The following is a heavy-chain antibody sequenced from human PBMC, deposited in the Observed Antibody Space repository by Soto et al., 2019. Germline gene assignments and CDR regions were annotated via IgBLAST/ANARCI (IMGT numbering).Heavy chain of an antibody. V-gene: IGHV4-61*01. J-gene: IGHJ4*02. Sequence: SETVSLTCTVSGGSVSSGSYYWSWIRQPPGKGLEWIGYIYYSGSTNYNPSLKSRVTISVDTSKNQFSLKLSSVTAADTAVYYCARLFGSTYDFWSGYSGHFDYWGQGTLVTVSS. CDR2: IYYSGST. D-gene: IGHD3-3*01. CDR3: ARLFGSTYDFWSGYSGHFDY. CDR1: GGSVSSGSYY.